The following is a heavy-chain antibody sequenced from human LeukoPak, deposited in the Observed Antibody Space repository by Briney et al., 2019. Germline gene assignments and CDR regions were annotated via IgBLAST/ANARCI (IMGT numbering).Heavy chain of an antibody. V-gene: IGHV3-74*01. Sequence: GGSLRLSCAASGFTFSSYWMHWVRQAPGKGLVWVSRINSDGSSTSYADSVKGRFTISRDNAKNSLYLQMNSLRAEDTAVYYCARTSDFWAGYYTHWGQGTLVTVSS. CDR3: ARTSDFWAGYYTH. D-gene: IGHD3/OR15-3a*01. CDR1: GFTFSSYW. J-gene: IGHJ4*02. CDR2: INSDGSST.